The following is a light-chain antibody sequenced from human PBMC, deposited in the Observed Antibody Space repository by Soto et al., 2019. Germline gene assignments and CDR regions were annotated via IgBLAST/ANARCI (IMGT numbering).Light chain of an antibody. CDR1: QSISSY. Sequence: DIQMTQSPSSLSASVGDRVTITCRASQSISSYLNWYQQKPGKAPKLLIYAASSLQSGVPSRFSGSGSGTDFTLTSSSLQPGDVATYYCQQSYRTPQTFGQGTKLEIK. CDR3: QQSYRTPQT. V-gene: IGKV1-39*01. CDR2: AAS. J-gene: IGKJ2*01.